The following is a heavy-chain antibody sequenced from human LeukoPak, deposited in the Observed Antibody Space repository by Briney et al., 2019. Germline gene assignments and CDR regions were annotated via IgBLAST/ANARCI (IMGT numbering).Heavy chain of an antibody. V-gene: IGHV3-48*04. CDR3: ARGGASYGSGSYYNVGDY. CDR1: GFTFSSYS. J-gene: IGHJ4*02. D-gene: IGHD3-10*01. CDR2: ISSSSSTI. Sequence: GGSLRLSCAASGFTFSSYSMNWVRQAPGKGLEWVSYISSSSSTIYYADSVKGRFTISRDNAKNSPYLQMNSLRAEDTAVYYCARGGASYGSGSYYNVGDYWGQGTLVTVSS.